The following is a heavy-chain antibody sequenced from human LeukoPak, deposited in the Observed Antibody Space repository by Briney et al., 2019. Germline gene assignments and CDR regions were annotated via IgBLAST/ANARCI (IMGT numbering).Heavy chain of an antibody. CDR2: INHSGST. Sequence: SETLSLTCAVYGXSFSGYYWSWIRQPPGKGQEWIGEINHSGSTNYNPSLKSRVTISVDTSKNQFSLKLSSVTAADTAVYYCARGPYYYDSSGYNRFLDYWGQGTLVTVSS. V-gene: IGHV4-34*01. J-gene: IGHJ4*02. D-gene: IGHD3-22*01. CDR3: ARGPYYYDSSGYNRFLDY. CDR1: GXSFSGYY.